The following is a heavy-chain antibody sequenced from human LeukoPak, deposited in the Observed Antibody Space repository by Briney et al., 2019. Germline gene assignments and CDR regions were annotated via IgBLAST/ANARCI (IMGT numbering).Heavy chain of an antibody. D-gene: IGHD5-18*01. J-gene: IGHJ6*02. Sequence: HPGGSLRLSCAASGFTFDDYAMHWVRQAPGKGLEWVSGISWNSGSIGYADSVKGRFTISRDNAKNSLYLQMNSLRAEDTAVYYCARRSGIQLWLRGKPYGMDVWGQGTTVTVSS. V-gene: IGHV3-9*01. CDR3: ARRSGIQLWLRGKPYGMDV. CDR2: ISWNSGSI. CDR1: GFTFDDYA.